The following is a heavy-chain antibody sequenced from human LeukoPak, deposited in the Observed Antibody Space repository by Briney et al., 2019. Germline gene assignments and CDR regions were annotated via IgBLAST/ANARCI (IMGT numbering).Heavy chain of an antibody. Sequence: ASVKVSCKASGYTFTGYYMHWVRQAPAQGREGMGWINPNSGGTNYAQKFQGRVTMTRDTSISTAYMELSRLRSDDTAVYYCAALDYGGNSGYDYWGQGTLVTVSS. V-gene: IGHV1-2*02. CDR2: INPNSGGT. CDR3: AALDYGGNSGYDY. J-gene: IGHJ4*02. CDR1: GYTFTGYY. D-gene: IGHD4-23*01.